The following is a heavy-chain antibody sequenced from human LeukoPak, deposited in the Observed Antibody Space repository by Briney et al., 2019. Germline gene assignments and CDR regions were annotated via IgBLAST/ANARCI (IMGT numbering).Heavy chain of an antibody. V-gene: IGHV3-23*01. CDR3: AKGANYVDTAMEDAFDI. J-gene: IGHJ3*02. CDR1: EFTFSSYA. Sequence: GGSLRLSCAASEFTFSSYAMSWVRQAPGKGLEWVSAISGSGGSTYYADSVKGRFTISRDNSKNTLYLQMNSLRAEDTAVYYCAKGANYVDTAMEDAFDIWGQGKMVTVSS. D-gene: IGHD5-18*01. CDR2: ISGSGGST.